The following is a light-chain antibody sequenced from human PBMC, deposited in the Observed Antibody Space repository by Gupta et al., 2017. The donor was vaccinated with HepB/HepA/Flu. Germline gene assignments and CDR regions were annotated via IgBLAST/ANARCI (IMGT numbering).Light chain of an antibody. Sequence: DIQLTQSPSSLSASVGDRVTITCRASQSISTYLNWFQQRPGTAPKLLMYGASSLQSGFPSRFSGSGSGTDFTLTIISLQPEDFATYYCQQSDGDPWTFGQGTKVDI. CDR1: QSISTY. CDR2: GAS. V-gene: IGKV1-39*01. J-gene: IGKJ1*01. CDR3: QQSDGDPWT.